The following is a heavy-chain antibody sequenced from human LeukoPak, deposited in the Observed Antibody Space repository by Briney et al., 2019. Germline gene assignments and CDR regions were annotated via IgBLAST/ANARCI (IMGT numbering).Heavy chain of an antibody. D-gene: IGHD3-22*01. V-gene: IGHV5-51*01. CDR3: ASTYYYDSSGYYSSFDY. CDR1: GYSFTNYW. CDR2: IYPGDSDT. J-gene: IGHJ4*02. Sequence: GESLKISCKGSGYSFTNYWIGWVRQMPGKGLEWMGIIYPGDSDTRYSPSFQGQVTISADKSISTAYLQWSSLKASDTAMYYCASTYYYDSSGYYSSFDYWGQGTLVTVSS.